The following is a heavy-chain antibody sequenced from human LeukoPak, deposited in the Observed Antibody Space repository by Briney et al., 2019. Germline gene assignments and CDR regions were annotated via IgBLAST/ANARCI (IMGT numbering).Heavy chain of an antibody. D-gene: IGHD3-22*01. CDR3: AKNYYDSSGLFDY. Sequence: GGSLRLSCAASGFTFSSYAMSWVRQAPGKGLEWVSSISSSSSYIYYADSVKGRFTISRDNAKNSLYLQMNSLRADDTAVYYCAKNYYDSSGLFDYWGQGTLVTVSS. V-gene: IGHV3-21*01. CDR2: ISSSSSYI. J-gene: IGHJ4*02. CDR1: GFTFSSYA.